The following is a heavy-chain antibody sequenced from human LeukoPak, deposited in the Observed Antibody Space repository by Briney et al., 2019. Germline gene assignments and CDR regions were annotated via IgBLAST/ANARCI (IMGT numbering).Heavy chain of an antibody. J-gene: IGHJ4*02. CDR1: GFTFSSYA. D-gene: IGHD4-23*01. CDR3: AKDIYGGISGSSFDY. V-gene: IGHV3-23*01. CDR2: ISGSGGST. Sequence: GGSLRLSCAASGFTFSSYAMSWVRQAPGKGLEWVSAISGSGGSTYYADSVKGRFTISRDNSKNTLYLQMNSLRAEDTAVYYCAKDIYGGISGSSFDYWGQGTLVTVSS.